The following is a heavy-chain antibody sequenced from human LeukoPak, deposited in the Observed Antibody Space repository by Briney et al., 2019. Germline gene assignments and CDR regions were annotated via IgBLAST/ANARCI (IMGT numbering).Heavy chain of an antibody. V-gene: IGHV4-39*07. D-gene: IGHD2-15*01. CDR1: GGSISSTYY. CDR3: ARGKQWWPY. J-gene: IGHJ4*02. Sequence: SETLSLTCTVSGGSISSTYYWDWIRQPPGKGLEWIGSIYYSGTTYYNPSLKSRVTISVDTSKNQFSLKLSSVTAADTAVYYCARGKQWWPYWGQGTLVIVSS. CDR2: IYYSGTT.